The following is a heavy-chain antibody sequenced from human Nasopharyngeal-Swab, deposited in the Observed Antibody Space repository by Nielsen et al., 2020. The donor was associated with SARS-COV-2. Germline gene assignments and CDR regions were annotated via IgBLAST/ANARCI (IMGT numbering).Heavy chain of an antibody. CDR1: GGTFNNYA. D-gene: IGHD2-2*01. J-gene: IGHJ4*02. CDR2: IIPIFGTG. CDR3: ARVVRYCSSTRCYFFDY. V-gene: IGHV1-69*13. Sequence: SVKVSYKASGGTFNNYAINWVRQAPEQGLDWMGGIIPIFGTGKYAQKFQGRVTITADESTSTAYMELSSLRSEETAVYYCARVVRYCSSTRCYFFDYWGQGTLVTVSS.